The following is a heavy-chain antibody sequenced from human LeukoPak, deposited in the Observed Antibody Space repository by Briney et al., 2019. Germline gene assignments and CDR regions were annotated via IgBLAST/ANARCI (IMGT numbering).Heavy chain of an antibody. J-gene: IGHJ6*03. D-gene: IGHD3-10*01. CDR3: ARDSILDYGSGSYYYYMDV. CDR2: ISSSSSYI. V-gene: IGHV3-21*01. Sequence: GGSLRLSCAASGFTFSSYSMNWVRQAPGKGLEWVSSISSSSSYIYYADSVKGRFTISRDNAKNSLYLQMNSLRAEDTAVYYCARDSILDYGSGSYYYYMDVWGKGTTVTISS. CDR1: GFTFSSYS.